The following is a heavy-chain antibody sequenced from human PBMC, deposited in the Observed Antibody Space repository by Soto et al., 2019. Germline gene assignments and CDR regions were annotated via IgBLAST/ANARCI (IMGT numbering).Heavy chain of an antibody. CDR2: FFYSGST. CDR1: GGSISSYY. CDR3: AREGYNFGPFDY. V-gene: IGHV4-59*01. J-gene: IGHJ4*02. D-gene: IGHD5-18*01. Sequence: SETLSLTCTVSGGSISSYYWSWIRQPPGKGLEWIGYFFYSGSTNYNPSLKSRVTISVDTSKNQFSLKLNSVTAADTAVYYCAREGYNFGPFDYWGQGALVTVSS.